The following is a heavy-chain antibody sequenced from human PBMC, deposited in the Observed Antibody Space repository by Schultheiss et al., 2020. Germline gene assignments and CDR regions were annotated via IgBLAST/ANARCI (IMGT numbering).Heavy chain of an antibody. J-gene: IGHJ3*02. Sequence: SETLSLTCTVSGGSISSYYWSWIRQPPGKGLEWIGEIDHSGTTSHNPSLRGRITISVDTSKNQISLKLSSVTAADTAVYYCASLNPSPRAFDIWGQGTMVTVSS. V-gene: IGHV4-34*01. CDR1: GGSISSYY. CDR2: IDHSGTT. CDR3: ASLNPSPRAFDI.